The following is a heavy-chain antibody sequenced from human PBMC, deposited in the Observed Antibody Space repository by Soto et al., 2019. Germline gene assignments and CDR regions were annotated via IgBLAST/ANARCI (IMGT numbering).Heavy chain of an antibody. CDR2: IIPIFGTA. CDR1: GGTFSSYA. V-gene: IGHV1-69*06. D-gene: IGHD1-26*01. Sequence: GXSVKVSCKASGGTFSSYAISWVRQAPGQGLEWMGGIIPIFGTANYAQKFQGRVTITADKSTSTAYMELSSLRSEDTAVYYCARILVGATGDTDYWGQGTLVTVSS. CDR3: ARILVGATGDTDY. J-gene: IGHJ4*02.